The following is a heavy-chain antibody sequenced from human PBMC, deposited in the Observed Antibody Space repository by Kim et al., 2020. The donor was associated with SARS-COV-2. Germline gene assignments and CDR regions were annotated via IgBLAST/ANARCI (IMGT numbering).Heavy chain of an antibody. CDR2: INHSGST. D-gene: IGHD1-1*01. Sequence: SETLSLTCAVYGVSFSGYYWSWIRQPPGKGLEWIGEINHSGSTNYYPSLKSRLTIPVDTSKNQFFLKLRSVTAAETAVYYCLRGKPRSTWTYYYDGMDVWGQGTTVTVS. J-gene: IGHJ6*02. CDR1: GVSFSGYY. V-gene: IGHV4-34*01. CDR3: LRGKPRSTWTYYYDGMDV.